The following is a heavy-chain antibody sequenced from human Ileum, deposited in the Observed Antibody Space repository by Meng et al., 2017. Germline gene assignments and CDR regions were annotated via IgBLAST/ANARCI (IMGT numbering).Heavy chain of an antibody. CDR2: MNPNSGNT. Sequence: QVQLVQSGAEVKKPGASVKVSCKASGYTFTIYDIDWVRQATGQGLEWMGWMNPNSGNTGYAQKFQGRVTMTSNPSISTAYLELSSLRSEDTAVYYCARGNRLSGMVTYHDPFDIWGQGTVVTVSS. D-gene: IGHD2-21*02. CDR3: ARGNRLSGMVTYHDPFDI. CDR1: GYTFTIYD. V-gene: IGHV1-8*01. J-gene: IGHJ3*02.